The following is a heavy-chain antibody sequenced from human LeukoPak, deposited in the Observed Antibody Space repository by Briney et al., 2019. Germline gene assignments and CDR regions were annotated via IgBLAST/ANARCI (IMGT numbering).Heavy chain of an antibody. J-gene: IGHJ6*03. Sequence: GGSLRLSCAASGFTFSSYGMHWVRQAPGKGLEWVAFIRYDGSNKYYADSVKGRFTISRDNSKNTLYLQMNSLRAEDTAVYNCAKDGRAMESKKYYYYMDVWGKGTTVTISS. V-gene: IGHV3-30*02. CDR1: GFTFSSYG. CDR2: IRYDGSNK. CDR3: AKDGRAMESKKYYYYMDV. D-gene: IGHD5-18*01.